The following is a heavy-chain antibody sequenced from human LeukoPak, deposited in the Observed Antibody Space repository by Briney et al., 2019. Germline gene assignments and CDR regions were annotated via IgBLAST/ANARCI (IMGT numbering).Heavy chain of an antibody. D-gene: IGHD6-19*01. Sequence: PSETLSLTCAVYGGSFSGYYWSWIRQPPGKGLEWIGEINHSGSANYNPSLKSRVTISVDTSKNQFSLKLSSVTAADTAVYYCARSVADDVYYYYYMDVWGKGTTVTISS. CDR2: INHSGSA. CDR3: ARSVADDVYYYYYMDV. J-gene: IGHJ6*03. CDR1: GGSFSGYY. V-gene: IGHV4-34*01.